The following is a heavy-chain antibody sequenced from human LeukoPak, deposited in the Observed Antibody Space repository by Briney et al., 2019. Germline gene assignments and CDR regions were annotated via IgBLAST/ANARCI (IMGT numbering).Heavy chain of an antibody. CDR3: ARDRGWVRRVGSDY. CDR2: INTDGSST. V-gene: IGHV3-74*01. Sequence: PGGSLRLSCAASGFTFSSYWMHWVRQAPGKGLVWVSRINTDGSSTSYADSVKGRFTISRDNVKNTLYLQMNSLRAEDTAVYYCARDRGWVRRVGSDYWGQGTLVTVSS. J-gene: IGHJ4*02. D-gene: IGHD6-19*01. CDR1: GFTFSSYW.